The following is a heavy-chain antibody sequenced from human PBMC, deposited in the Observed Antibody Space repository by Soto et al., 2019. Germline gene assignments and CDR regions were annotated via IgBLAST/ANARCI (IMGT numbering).Heavy chain of an antibody. J-gene: IGHJ5*02. V-gene: IGHV3-21*01. CDR1: GFTFSSYS. CDR2: ISSSSSYI. D-gene: IGHD6-6*01. Sequence: EVQLVESGGGLVKPGGSLRLSCAASGFTFSSYSMNWVRQAPGKGLEWVSSISSSSSYIYYADSVKGRFTISSDNAKNSRHLQMNSLRAEDTAVYYCARVRGSSPTGNWFDPWCQGTLVTVAS. CDR3: ARVRGSSPTGNWFDP.